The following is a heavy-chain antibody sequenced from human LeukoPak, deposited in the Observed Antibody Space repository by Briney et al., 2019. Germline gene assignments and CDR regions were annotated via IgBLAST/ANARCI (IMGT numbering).Heavy chain of an antibody. CDR3: ARGAVRGVIDFDY. CDR2: IYYSGST. CDR1: GGSISSYY. V-gene: IGHV4-59*06. Sequence: PSETLSLTCTVSGGSISSYYWSWIRQHPGKGLEWIGYIYYSGSTYYNPSLKSRVTMSVDTSKNQFSLKLSSVTAADTAVYYCARGAVRGVIDFDYWGQGTLVSVSS. D-gene: IGHD3-10*01. J-gene: IGHJ4*02.